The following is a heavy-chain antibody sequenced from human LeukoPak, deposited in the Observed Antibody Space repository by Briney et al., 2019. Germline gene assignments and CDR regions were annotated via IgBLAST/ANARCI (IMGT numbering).Heavy chain of an antibody. CDR2: IKSKTDGGTT. J-gene: IGHJ4*02. CDR1: GFTFSTYG. D-gene: IGHD1-14*01. Sequence: PGGSLRLSCAASGFTFSTYGMHWVRQAPGKGLEWVGRIKSKTDGGTTDYAAPVKGRFTISRDDSKNTLYLQMNSLKTEDTAVYYCTTDRYIRCDYWGQGTLVTVSS. V-gene: IGHV3-15*01. CDR3: TTDRYIRCDY.